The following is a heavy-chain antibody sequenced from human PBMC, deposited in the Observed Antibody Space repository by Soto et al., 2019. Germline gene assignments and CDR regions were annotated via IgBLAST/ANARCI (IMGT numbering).Heavy chain of an antibody. J-gene: IGHJ4*02. Sequence: GGSLRLSCAASGFTFSSYAMHWVRQAPGKGLEWVAVISYDGSNKYYADSVKGRFTISRDNSKNTLYLQMNSLRAEDTAVYYCARQGGEWEFMYYFDYWGQGTLVTVSS. CDR1: GFTFSSYA. D-gene: IGHD1-26*01. CDR3: ARQGGEWEFMYYFDY. CDR2: ISYDGSNK. V-gene: IGHV3-30-3*01.